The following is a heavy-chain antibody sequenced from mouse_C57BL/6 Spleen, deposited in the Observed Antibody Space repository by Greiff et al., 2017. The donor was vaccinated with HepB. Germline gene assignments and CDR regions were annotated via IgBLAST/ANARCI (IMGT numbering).Heavy chain of an antibody. Sequence: GQLVESEGGLVQPGSSMKLSCTASGFTFSDYYMAWVRQVPEKGLEWVANINYDGSSTYYLDSLKSRFIISRDNAKNILYLQMSSLKSEDTATYYCARELVEWYFDVWGTGTTVTVSS. CDR1: GFTFSDYY. CDR2: INYDGSST. D-gene: IGHD4-1*01. CDR3: ARELVEWYFDV. V-gene: IGHV5-16*01. J-gene: IGHJ1*03.